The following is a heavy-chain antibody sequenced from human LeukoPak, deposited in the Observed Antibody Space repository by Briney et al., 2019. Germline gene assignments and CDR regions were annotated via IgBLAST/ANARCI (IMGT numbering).Heavy chain of an antibody. J-gene: IGHJ6*02. Sequence: GGSLRLSCAASGFTFSSYAMHWVRQAPGKGLEWVAVISYDGSNKYYADSVKGRFTISRDNSKNTLYLQMGSLRAEDMAVYYCARVKIVGYGMDVWGQGTTVTVSS. CDR2: ISYDGSNK. CDR1: GFTFSSYA. CDR3: ARVKIVGYGMDV. D-gene: IGHD2-15*01. V-gene: IGHV3-30*14.